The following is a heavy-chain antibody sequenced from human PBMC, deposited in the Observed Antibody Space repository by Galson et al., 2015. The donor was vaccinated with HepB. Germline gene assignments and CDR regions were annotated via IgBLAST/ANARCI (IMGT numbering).Heavy chain of an antibody. V-gene: IGHV3-48*01. CDR1: GFTFPVYA. CDR2: ISAQSNII. CDR3: ADEGQSCNSVNCIDP. Sequence: SLRLSCAASGFTFPVYAMNWVRQAPGKGLEWISHISAQSNIIYYADSVKGRFTISRDNDKNSLYLQMNSLNPEDTGVYYCADEGQSCNSVNCIDPWGQGTLVTVSS. J-gene: IGHJ5*02. D-gene: IGHD2/OR15-2a*01.